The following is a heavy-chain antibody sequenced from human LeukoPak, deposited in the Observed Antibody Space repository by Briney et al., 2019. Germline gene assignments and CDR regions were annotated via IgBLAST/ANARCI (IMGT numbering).Heavy chain of an antibody. J-gene: IGHJ4*02. CDR1: GFTFSSYS. Sequence: GGSLRLSCAASGFTFSSYSMNWVRQAPGKGLEWVSSISSSSSYIYYADSVKGRFTISRDNAKNSLYLQMNSLRAEDTAVYYCAGVDTAMVTFFDYWGQGTLVTVSS. CDR3: AGVDTAMVTFFDY. D-gene: IGHD5-18*01. V-gene: IGHV3-21*01. CDR2: ISSSSSYI.